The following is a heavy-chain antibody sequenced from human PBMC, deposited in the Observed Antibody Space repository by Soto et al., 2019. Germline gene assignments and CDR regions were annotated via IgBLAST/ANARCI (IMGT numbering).Heavy chain of an antibody. CDR3: ARDLGRITISGVVIDTYYYYYGMDV. Sequence: ASVKVSCKASGYTFTSYYMHWVRQAPGQGLEWMGIINPSGGSTSYAQKFQGRVTMTRDTSTSTVYMELSSLRSEDTAVYYCARDLGRITISGVVIDTYYYYYGMDVWGQGTTVTVS. J-gene: IGHJ6*02. D-gene: IGHD3-3*01. CDR1: GYTFTSYY. CDR2: INPSGGST. V-gene: IGHV1-46*01.